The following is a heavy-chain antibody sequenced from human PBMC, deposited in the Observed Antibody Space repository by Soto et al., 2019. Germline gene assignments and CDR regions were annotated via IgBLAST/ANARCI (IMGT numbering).Heavy chain of an antibody. Sequence: SETLSLTCAVYGGSFSGYYWSWIRRPPGKGLEWIGEINHSGSTNYNPSLKSRVTISVDTSKNQFSLKLSSVTAADTAVYYCASTTGYSSGWYKDNWFDPWGQGTLVTVSS. CDR1: GGSFSGYY. CDR3: ASTTGYSSGWYKDNWFDP. V-gene: IGHV4-34*01. J-gene: IGHJ5*02. D-gene: IGHD6-19*01. CDR2: INHSGST.